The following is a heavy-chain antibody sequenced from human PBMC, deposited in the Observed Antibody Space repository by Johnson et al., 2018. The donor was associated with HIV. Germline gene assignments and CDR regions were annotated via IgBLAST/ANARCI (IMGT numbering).Heavy chain of an antibody. CDR1: GFTFDDYG. D-gene: IGHD3-16*01. Sequence: VQLVESGGGVIRPGGSLRLSCAASGFTFDDYGMSWVRQAPGKGLEWVSGINWHGDSTGYADSVKGRFTISRDNAKNSLYLQMNSLKAEDPALYYCARERAGWGLLDAFDIWGQGTMVTVSS. CDR3: ARERAGWGLLDAFDI. J-gene: IGHJ3*02. CDR2: INWHGDST. V-gene: IGHV3-20*04.